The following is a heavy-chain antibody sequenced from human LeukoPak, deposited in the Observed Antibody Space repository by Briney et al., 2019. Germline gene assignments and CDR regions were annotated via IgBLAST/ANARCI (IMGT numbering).Heavy chain of an antibody. Sequence: PGGSLRLSCAASGFTVSSNYMSWVRQAPGKGLEWVSVIYSGGSTYYADSVKGRFTISRDNSKNTLYLQMNSLRAEDTAVYYCASSPERGYYHYGMDVWGQGTTVTVSS. CDR3: ASSPERGYYHYGMDV. CDR1: GFTVSSNY. J-gene: IGHJ6*02. V-gene: IGHV3-66*01. CDR2: IYSGGST.